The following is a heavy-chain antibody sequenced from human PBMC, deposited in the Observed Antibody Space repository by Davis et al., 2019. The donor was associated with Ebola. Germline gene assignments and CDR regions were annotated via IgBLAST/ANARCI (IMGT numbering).Heavy chain of an antibody. J-gene: IGHJ6*02. CDR3: ARQLPYYSYGMDV. D-gene: IGHD2-2*01. CDR1: GFTFSNYA. Sequence: GESLKISCAASGFTFSNYAMNWVRQAPGKGLEWVSVIYNGGSTYYADSVKGRFTISRDNSKNTLYLQMNSLRAEDTAVYFCARQLPYYSYGMDVWGQGTTVTVSS. CDR2: IYNGGST. V-gene: IGHV3-23*01.